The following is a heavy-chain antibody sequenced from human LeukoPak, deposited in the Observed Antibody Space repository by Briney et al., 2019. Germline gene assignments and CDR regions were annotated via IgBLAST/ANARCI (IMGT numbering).Heavy chain of an antibody. CDR2: LWSDGIKT. V-gene: IGHV3-33*01. Sequence: GGSLRLSCATSGFTFTSYGMHWVRQAPGRGLEWVAALWSDGIKTSYADSVRGRFTISRDNSRHTLYLQMDGLRAEDTAVYYCGRDYASSWTPLFNYWGQGTLVTVSS. CDR3: GRDYASSWTPLFNY. CDR1: GFTFTSYG. J-gene: IGHJ4*02. D-gene: IGHD6-13*01.